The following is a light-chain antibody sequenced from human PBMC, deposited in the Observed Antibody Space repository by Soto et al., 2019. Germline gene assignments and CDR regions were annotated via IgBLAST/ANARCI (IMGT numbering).Light chain of an antibody. CDR1: QSVSSN. V-gene: IGKV3-15*01. CDR2: GAS. Sequence: EIVMTQSPATMSVSPGERDTLSCRASQSVSSNLAWYQQKPGQAPRLLIYGASTRATGIPARFSGSGSGTEFTVTNSSLQSEDFAVDYCQQYNNWHRVFTVGPVTYVDIK. CDR3: QQYNNWHRVFT. J-gene: IGKJ3*01.